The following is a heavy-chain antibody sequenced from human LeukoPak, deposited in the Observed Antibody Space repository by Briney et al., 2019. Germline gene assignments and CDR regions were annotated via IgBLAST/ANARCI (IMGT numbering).Heavy chain of an antibody. CDR2: ISRSGDRT. Sequence: GGSLRLSCAASGITLSNSAMSWVRQAPGKGLEWVSAISRSGDRTVYADSVKGRFTISRDSSIDTLFLQMNSLRAEDTAVYFCAKELRPNDYWGQGTLVTVSS. CDR3: AKELRPNDY. V-gene: IGHV3-23*01. CDR1: GITLSNSA. J-gene: IGHJ4*02. D-gene: IGHD2-15*01.